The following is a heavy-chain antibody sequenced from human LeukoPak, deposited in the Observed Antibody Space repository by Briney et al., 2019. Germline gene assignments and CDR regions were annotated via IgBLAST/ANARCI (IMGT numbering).Heavy chain of an antibody. CDR1: GGSISNYY. J-gene: IGHJ6*03. Sequence: SETLSLTCTVSGGSISNYYWSWIRQPPGKGLEWIGYIYYSGSTNYNPSLKSRVTISVDTSKNQFSLKLSSVTAADTAVYYCARSGGRSYYYYYMDVWGKGTTVTVSS. CDR3: ARSGGRSYYYYYMDV. V-gene: IGHV4-59*01. CDR2: IYYSGST. D-gene: IGHD1-26*01.